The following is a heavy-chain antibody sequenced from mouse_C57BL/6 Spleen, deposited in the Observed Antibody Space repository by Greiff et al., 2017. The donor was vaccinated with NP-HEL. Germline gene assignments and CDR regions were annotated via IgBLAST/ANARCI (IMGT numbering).Heavy chain of an antibody. CDR2: IYPGSGST. J-gene: IGHJ4*01. CDR1: GYTFTSYW. D-gene: IGHD2-4*01. Sequence: QVQLQQPGAELVKPGASVKMSCKASGYTFTSYWITWVKQRPGQGLEWIGDIYPGSGSTNYNVKFKSKATLTVDTSSSTAYMQLSSLTSEDSAVYYWARPYEYGRRYYARDDWGQGTSVTVSS. V-gene: IGHV1-55*01. CDR3: ARPYEYGRRYYARDD.